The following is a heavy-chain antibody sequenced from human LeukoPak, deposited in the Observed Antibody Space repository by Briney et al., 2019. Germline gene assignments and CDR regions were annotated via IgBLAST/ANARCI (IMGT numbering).Heavy chain of an antibody. D-gene: IGHD3-16*01. CDR1: GGSISSYY. J-gene: IGHJ4*02. CDR3: VRGGYYGPSD. CDR2: IYYSGST. V-gene: IGHV4-59*01. Sequence: SETLSLTCTVSGGSISSYYWSWIRQPPGKGLEWIGYIYYSGSTNYNPSLKSRVTISVDTSKNQFSLKLSSVTAADTAVYYCVRGGYYGPSDWGQGTLVTVSS.